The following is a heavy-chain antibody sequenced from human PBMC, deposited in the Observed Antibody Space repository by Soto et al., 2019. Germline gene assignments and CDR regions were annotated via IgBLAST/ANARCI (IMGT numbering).Heavy chain of an antibody. J-gene: IGHJ6*02. CDR2: IHPGDSDT. D-gene: IGHD4-17*01. CDR1: GFSFSKYT. V-gene: IGHV5-51*01. Sequence: PGESLKISCEGSGFSFSKYTVGWVRRIPGKGLEWMGIIHPGDSDTRYSPSFQGQVTISADKSISTAYLQWSSLKASDTAMYYCTLSYGDSYYCYNGTDVWGQGTTVTDSS. CDR3: TLSYGDSYYCYNGTDV.